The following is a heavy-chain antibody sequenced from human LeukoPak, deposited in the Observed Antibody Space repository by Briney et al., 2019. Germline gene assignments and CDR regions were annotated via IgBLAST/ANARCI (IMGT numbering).Heavy chain of an antibody. D-gene: IGHD1-26*01. CDR3: ASGPSRDGRNTNYFDY. CDR1: GGSFSDYH. J-gene: IGHJ4*02. V-gene: IGHV4-34*01. Sequence: SETLSLTCAVYGGSFSDYHWKWIRQAPEKGLEWIGEIDHRGDTEYNPSLRSRVITSLDTSRSQFSLRLSSVTAADTAVYFCASGPSRDGRNTNYFDYWSQGTLVTVSS. CDR2: IDHRGDT.